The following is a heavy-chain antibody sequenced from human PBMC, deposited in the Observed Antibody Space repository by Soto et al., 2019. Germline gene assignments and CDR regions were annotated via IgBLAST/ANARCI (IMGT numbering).Heavy chain of an antibody. CDR2: ISAYNGNT. J-gene: IGHJ4*02. Sequence: ASVKVSCKASGYTFTSYGISWVRQAPGQGLEWMGWISAYNGNTNYAQKLQGRVTMTTDTSTSTAYMELRSLRSYDTAVYYCARSLGYCSGGSCYYFDYWGQGTLVTVSS. CDR3: ARSLGYCSGGSCYYFDY. V-gene: IGHV1-18*01. CDR1: GYTFTSYG. D-gene: IGHD2-15*01.